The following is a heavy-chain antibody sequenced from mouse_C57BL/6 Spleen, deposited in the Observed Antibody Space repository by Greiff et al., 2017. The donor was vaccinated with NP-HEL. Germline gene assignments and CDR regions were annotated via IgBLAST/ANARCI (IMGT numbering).Heavy chain of an antibody. CDR2: ISSGGSYT. J-gene: IGHJ2*01. D-gene: IGHD2-3*01. V-gene: IGHV5-6*01. Sequence: EVKLVESGGDLVKPGGSLKLSCAASGFTFSSYGMSWVRQTPDKRLEWVATISSGGSYTYYPDSVKGRFTISRDNAKNTLYLQMSSLKSEDTAMYYCARQMGGRYFDYWGQGTTLTVSS. CDR3: ARQMGGRYFDY. CDR1: GFTFSSYG.